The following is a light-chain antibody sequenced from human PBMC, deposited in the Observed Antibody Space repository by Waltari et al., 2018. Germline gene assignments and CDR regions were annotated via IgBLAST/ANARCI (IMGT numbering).Light chain of an antibody. CDR1: ELADKY. Sequence: SPGLTQPPSVSVSPGQTAIITCSGDELADKYIYWFQQKSGQAPVEVIRRTTGRPSWIPERFSASDSGTTGTLVISGGQAEDEDDYYCQSADDSGNHVLFGGGTRLTVL. V-gene: IGLV3-25*03. CDR3: QSADDSGNHVL. J-gene: IGLJ2*01. CDR2: RTT.